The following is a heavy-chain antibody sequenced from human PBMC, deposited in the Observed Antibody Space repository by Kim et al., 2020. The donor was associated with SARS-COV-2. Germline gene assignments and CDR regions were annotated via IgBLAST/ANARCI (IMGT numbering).Heavy chain of an antibody. Sequence: SVKGRYTISRDNSKNTLSLRMNSLRAEDTAVYYCAKRENNEVRAAADAFDMWGQGTMVTVSS. D-gene: IGHD2-2*01. CDR3: AKRENNEVRAAADAFDM. V-gene: IGHV3-23*01. J-gene: IGHJ3*02.